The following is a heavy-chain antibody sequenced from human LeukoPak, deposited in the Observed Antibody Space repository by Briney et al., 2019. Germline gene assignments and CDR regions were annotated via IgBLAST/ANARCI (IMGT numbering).Heavy chain of an antibody. CDR2: ISSSGSTI. CDR3: ARDWAVGYGDYLFDY. D-gene: IGHD4-17*01. Sequence: PGGSLRLFCAASGFTFSSYEMNWVRQAPGKGLEWVSYISSSGSTIYYADSVKGRFTISRDNAKNSLYLQMNSLRAEDTAVYYCARDWAVGYGDYLFDYWGQGTLVTVSS. CDR1: GFTFSSYE. V-gene: IGHV3-48*03. J-gene: IGHJ4*02.